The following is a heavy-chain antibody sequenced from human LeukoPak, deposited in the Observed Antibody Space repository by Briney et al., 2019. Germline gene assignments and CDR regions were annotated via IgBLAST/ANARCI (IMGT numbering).Heavy chain of an antibody. V-gene: IGHV4-39*01. J-gene: IGHJ4*02. CDR3: ARLYSGSHYYFDY. CDR1: SGSISSSSYY. Sequence: SETLSLTCIVSSGSISSSSYYWGWIRQPPGKGLEWIGRISYSGNTFYNPSLKSRVTISVDTSKNQFSLRLSSVTAADTAVYYCARLYSGSHYYFDYWGQGTLVTVSS. CDR2: ISYSGNT. D-gene: IGHD1-26*01.